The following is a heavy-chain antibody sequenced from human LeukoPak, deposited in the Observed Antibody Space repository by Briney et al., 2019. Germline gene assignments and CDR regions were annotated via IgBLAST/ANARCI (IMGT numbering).Heavy chain of an antibody. J-gene: IGHJ4*02. CDR3: ARDTGDY. D-gene: IGHD2-8*02. Sequence: PGGSLRLSCAASGFTVSSKYMTWVRQAPGKGLEWVSVIYSDGSTYYADSVKGRFTISRDNSKNTLYLQMSSLRADDTAVYYCARDTGDYWGQGTLVTVSS. CDR1: GFTVSSKY. CDR2: IYSDGST. V-gene: IGHV3-53*01.